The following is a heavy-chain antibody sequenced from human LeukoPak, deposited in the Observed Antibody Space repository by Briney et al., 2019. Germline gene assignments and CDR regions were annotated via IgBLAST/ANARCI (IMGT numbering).Heavy chain of an antibody. CDR1: GYTFTSYG. V-gene: IGHV1-18*01. CDR3: ARGGDILTGYVGSYYYYYGMDV. CDR2: TSAYNGNT. Sequence: ASVKVSCKASGYTFTSYGISWVRQAPGQGLEWMGWTSAYNGNTNYAQKLQGRVTMTTDTSTSTAYMELRSLRSDDTAVYYCARGGDILTGYVGSYYYYYGMDVWGQGTTVTVSS. J-gene: IGHJ6*02. D-gene: IGHD3-9*01.